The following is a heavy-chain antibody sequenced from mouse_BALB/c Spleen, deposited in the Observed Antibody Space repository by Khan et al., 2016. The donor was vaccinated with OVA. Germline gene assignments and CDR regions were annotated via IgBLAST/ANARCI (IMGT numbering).Heavy chain of an antibody. Sequence: EVQLQESGPGLVKPSQSLSLTCSVTGYSITSGYYWNWIRQFPGNKLEWMGYISYDGSNNYNPSLTNRISITRDTSKNQFFLKLNSVTTEDAATYDCARCYEGYYWFAYWGQGTLVTVSA. CDR3: ARCYEGYYWFAY. D-gene: IGHD2-3*01. J-gene: IGHJ3*01. CDR2: ISYDGSN. CDR1: GYSITSGYY. V-gene: IGHV3-6*02.